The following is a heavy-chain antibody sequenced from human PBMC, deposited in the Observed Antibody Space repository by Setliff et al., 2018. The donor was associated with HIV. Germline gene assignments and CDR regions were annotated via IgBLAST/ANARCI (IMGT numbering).Heavy chain of an antibody. J-gene: IGHJ4*02. V-gene: IGHV4-59*01. CDR3: ARDRGWGFDY. D-gene: IGHD3-16*01. Sequence: TSETLSLTCTVSGGSISSYYWSWIRQPPGKGLEWIGYIYYSGSTNYNPSLKSRVTISVDTSKNQFSLKLSSVTAADTAVYYCARDRGWGFDYWGQGTLVTVSS. CDR1: GGSISSYY. CDR2: IYYSGST.